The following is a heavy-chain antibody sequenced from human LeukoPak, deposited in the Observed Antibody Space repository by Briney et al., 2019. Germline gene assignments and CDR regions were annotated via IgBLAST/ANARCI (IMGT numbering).Heavy chain of an antibody. D-gene: IGHD3-22*01. Sequence: GGSLRLSCAASGFTVSSNYMSWVRQAPGKGLEWVSVTYSNGRTYYADSVKGRFTISRDISKNTLYLQMNSLRAEDTAVYYCARFSEYSHSSVHYLDYWGQGTLVSVSS. CDR2: TYSNGRT. J-gene: IGHJ4*02. CDR3: ARFSEYSHSSVHYLDY. CDR1: GFTVSSNY. V-gene: IGHV3-53*01.